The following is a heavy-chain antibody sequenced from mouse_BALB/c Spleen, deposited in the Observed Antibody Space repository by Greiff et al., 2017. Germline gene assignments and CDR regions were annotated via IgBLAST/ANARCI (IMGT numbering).Heavy chain of an antibody. V-gene: IGHV5-12-1*01. CDR2: ISSGGGST. CDR1: GFAFSSYD. CDR3: ASLLGRAMDY. Sequence: EVNLVESGGGLVKPGGSLKLSCAASGFAFSSYDMSWVRQTPEKRLEWVAYISSGGGSTYYPDTVKGRFTISRDNAKNTLYLQMSSLKSEDTAMYYCASLLGRAMDYWGQGTSVTVSS. D-gene: IGHD4-1*01. J-gene: IGHJ4*01.